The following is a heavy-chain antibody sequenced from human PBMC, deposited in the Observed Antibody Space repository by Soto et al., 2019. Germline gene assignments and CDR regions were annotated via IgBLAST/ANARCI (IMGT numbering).Heavy chain of an antibody. CDR3: SVVAATPTVYGTDV. CDR1: GFTFSGSA. D-gene: IGHD2-15*01. Sequence: EVQLVESGGGLVQPGGTLKLSCAASGFTFSGSAMHWVRQASGKGLEWVGRIRSKANSYATAYAASVKGRFTISRDDSQNTAYLQMNSLKTEDTAVYYCSVVAATPTVYGTDVWRQGTTITVSS. CDR2: IRSKANSYAT. J-gene: IGHJ6*02. V-gene: IGHV3-73*02.